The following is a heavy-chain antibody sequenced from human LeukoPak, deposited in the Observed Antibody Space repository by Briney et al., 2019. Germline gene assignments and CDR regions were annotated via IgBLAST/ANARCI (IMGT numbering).Heavy chain of an antibody. CDR3: AKLQTAVVPAATLGFDS. J-gene: IGHJ4*02. CDR2: ISGSGGTT. D-gene: IGHD2-2*01. V-gene: IGHV3-23*01. CDR1: GFTFSSYA. Sequence: GGSLRLSCAASGFTFSSYAMSWVRQAPGKGLEWVSVISGSGGTTYYADSVQGRFTISRDNSKNTLSLQMNSLRAEDTAIYYCAKLQTAVVPAATLGFDSWGQGTLVTVSS.